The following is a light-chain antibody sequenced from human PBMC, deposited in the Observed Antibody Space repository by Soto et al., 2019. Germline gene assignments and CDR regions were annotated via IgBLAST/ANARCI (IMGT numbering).Light chain of an antibody. CDR2: GNN. CDR3: QSYDSSLSGWV. V-gene: IGLV1-40*01. J-gene: IGLJ3*02. Sequence: QSVLTQPPSVSGAPGQRGTISCTGSSSNIGAGYDVHWYQQLPGTAPKLLIFGNNNRPSGVPDRFSGSKSGTSASLAITGLQAEDEADYYCQSYDSSLSGWVFGGGTQLTVL. CDR1: SSNIGAGYD.